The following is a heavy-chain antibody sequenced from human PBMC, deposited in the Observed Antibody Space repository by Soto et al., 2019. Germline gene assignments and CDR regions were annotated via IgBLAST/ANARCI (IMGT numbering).Heavy chain of an antibody. J-gene: IGHJ6*02. CDR1: GGTFSSYA. V-gene: IGHV1-69*12. CDR2: IIPIFGTA. D-gene: IGHD4-17*01. CDR3: ARGGYGDYGDYYYGMDV. Sequence: QVQLVQSGAEVKKPGSSVKVSCKASGGTFSSYAISWVRQAPGQGLEWMGGIIPIFGTANYAQKFQGRVTITADESTSKAYMELSSLRSEETAVYYCARGGYGDYGDYYYGMDVWGQGTTVTVSS.